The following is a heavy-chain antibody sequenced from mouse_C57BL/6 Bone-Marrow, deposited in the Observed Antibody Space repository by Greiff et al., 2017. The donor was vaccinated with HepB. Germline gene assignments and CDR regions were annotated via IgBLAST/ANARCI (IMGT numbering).Heavy chain of an antibody. Sequence: DVMLVESGGDLVKPGGSLKLSCAASGFTFSSYGMSWVRQTPDKRLEWVATISSGGSYTYYPDSLKGLSTITRDNAKNTSYLQVRRLKSEDTAMYYCARPPTIVTTGYFDVWGTGTTVTVSS. CDR2: ISSGGSYT. CDR1: GFTFSSYG. D-gene: IGHD2-5*01. CDR3: ARPPTIVTTGYFDV. J-gene: IGHJ1*03. V-gene: IGHV5-6*02.